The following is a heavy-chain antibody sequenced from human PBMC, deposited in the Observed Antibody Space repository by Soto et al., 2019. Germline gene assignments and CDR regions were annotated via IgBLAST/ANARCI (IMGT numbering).Heavy chain of an antibody. CDR2: ISYDGSNK. Sequence: GGSLRLSCAASGFTFSSYAMHWVRQAPGKGLEWVAVISYDGSNKYYADSVKGRFTISRGNSKNTPYLQMNSLRAEDTAVYYCARALAVAGYYYYGMDVWGQGTTVTVSS. CDR1: GFTFSSYA. CDR3: ARALAVAGYYYYGMDV. D-gene: IGHD6-19*01. V-gene: IGHV3-30-3*01. J-gene: IGHJ6*02.